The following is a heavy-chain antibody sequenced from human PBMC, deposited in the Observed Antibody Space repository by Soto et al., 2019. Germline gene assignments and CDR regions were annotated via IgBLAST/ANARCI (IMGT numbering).Heavy chain of an antibody. Sequence: EVQLVESGGGLVQPGGSLRLSCAASGFTFSSYWMSWVRQAAGKGLEWVANIKQDGSEKYYVDSVKGRFTISRDNAKNSLYLPMNSLRAEDTAVYYCAREGGSIVVVPWPGNAFDIWGQGTMVTVSS. CDR1: GFTFSSYW. V-gene: IGHV3-7*01. CDR2: IKQDGSEK. J-gene: IGHJ3*02. D-gene: IGHD2-15*01. CDR3: AREGGSIVVVPWPGNAFDI.